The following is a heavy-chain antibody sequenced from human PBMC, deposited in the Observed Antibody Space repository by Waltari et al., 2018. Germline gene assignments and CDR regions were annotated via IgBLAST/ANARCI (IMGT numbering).Heavy chain of an antibody. CDR3: ATSPISLFGTLY. CDR1: GNTLTELS. Sequence: QVQLVQSGAEVKKPGASVKVSCKVSGNTLTELSMHWVRQAPGKGLEWMGGFDPEDGETIYAQSFQGRVTMTGDTSTDTAYMEVSSLRSEDTAVYYCATSPISLFGTLYWGQGTLVTVSS. D-gene: IGHD3-16*01. V-gene: IGHV1-24*01. CDR2: FDPEDGET. J-gene: IGHJ4*02.